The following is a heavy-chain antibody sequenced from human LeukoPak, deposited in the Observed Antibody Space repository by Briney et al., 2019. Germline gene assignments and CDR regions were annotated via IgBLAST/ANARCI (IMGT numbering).Heavy chain of an antibody. CDR2: IIPILGIA. V-gene: IGHV1-69*04. CDR3: AIVVVAASEAFDI. J-gene: IGHJ3*02. Sequence: SVRVSCKASGGTFSSYAISLVRQAPVQGLEWMGRIIPILGIANYAQKFQGRVTITADKSTSTAYMELSSLRSEDTAVYYCAIVVVAASEAFDIWGQGTMVTVSS. D-gene: IGHD2-15*01. CDR1: GGTFSSYA.